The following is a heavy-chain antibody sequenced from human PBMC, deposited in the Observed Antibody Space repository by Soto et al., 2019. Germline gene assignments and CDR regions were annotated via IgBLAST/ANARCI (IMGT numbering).Heavy chain of an antibody. D-gene: IGHD4-17*01. V-gene: IGHV1-69*02. CDR2: IIPILGIA. Sequence: QVQLVQSGAEVKKPGSSVKVSCKASGGTFSSYTISWVRQAPGEGLEWMGRIIPILGIANYAQKFQGRVTITVDKSTSTAYMELSSLRSEDTAVYYCARYYADNPSGVAYWGQGTLVTVSS. J-gene: IGHJ4*02. CDR3: ARYYADNPSGVAY. CDR1: GGTFSSYT.